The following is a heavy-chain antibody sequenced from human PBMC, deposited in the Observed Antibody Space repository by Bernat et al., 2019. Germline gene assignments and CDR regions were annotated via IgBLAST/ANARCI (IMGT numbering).Heavy chain of an antibody. D-gene: IGHD1-26*01. CDR2: IIPILGIA. CDR3: ARIGGSYMTDAFDI. J-gene: IGHJ3*02. V-gene: IGHV1-69*04. Sequence: QVQLVQSGTEVKKPGASVKVACKASGYTFSSYGISWVRQAPGQGLEWMGRIIPILGIANYAQKFQGRVTITADKSTSTAYMELSSLRSEDTAVYYCARIGGSYMTDAFDIWGQGTMVTVSS. CDR1: GYTFSSYG.